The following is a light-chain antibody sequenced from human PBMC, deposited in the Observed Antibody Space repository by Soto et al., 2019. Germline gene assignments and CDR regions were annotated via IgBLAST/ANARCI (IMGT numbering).Light chain of an antibody. J-gene: IGKJ1*01. V-gene: IGKV3-15*01. CDR1: QSVSSN. CDR3: QHYNHWLWT. CDR2: SAS. Sequence: EIVMTQSPATLSVSPGESATLSCRASQSVSSNLAWHQQKPGQAPRLLIYSASTRATGIPARFRGSGSGTEFTLTISSLQSEDSAVYYCQHYNHWLWTFGQGTKVDIK.